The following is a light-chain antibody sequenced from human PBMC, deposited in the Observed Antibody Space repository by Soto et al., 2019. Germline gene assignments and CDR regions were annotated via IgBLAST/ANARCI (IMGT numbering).Light chain of an antibody. CDR3: QRLNNYPACT. V-gene: IGKV1-9*01. J-gene: IGKJ3*01. CDR1: QDIQTY. CDR2: GTF. Sequence: IQLTQSPSSLSASVGDRVSITCRASQDIQTYLAWYQQKRGEAPKLLISGTFTLQSGVPSRFNGSGSGTDCTLTISRLQPDDCVTYYGQRLNNYPACTVGPGTKVDLE.